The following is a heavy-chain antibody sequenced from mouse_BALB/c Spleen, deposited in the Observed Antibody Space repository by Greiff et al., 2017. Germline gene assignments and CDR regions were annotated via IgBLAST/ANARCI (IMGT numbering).Heavy chain of an antibody. CDR2: INPYNGDT. J-gene: IGHJ4*01. D-gene: IGHD2-14*01. CDR3: ARSDRGYAMDY. V-gene: IGHV1-20*02. CDR1: GYSFTGYF. Sequence: EVKLMESGPELVKPGASVKISCKASGYSFTGYFMNWVMQSHGKSLEWIGRINPYNGDTFYNQKFKGKATLTVDKSSSTAHMELRSLASEDSAVYYCARSDRGYAMDYWGQGTSVTVSS.